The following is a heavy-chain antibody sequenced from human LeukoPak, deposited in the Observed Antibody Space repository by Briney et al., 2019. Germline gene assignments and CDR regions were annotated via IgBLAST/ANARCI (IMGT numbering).Heavy chain of an antibody. CDR1: GFTFSNAW. D-gene: IGHD3-10*01. CDR2: IKSKTDGGTT. CDR3: TTDYGWFGELSF. J-gene: IGHJ4*02. V-gene: IGHV3-15*01. Sequence: GGSLRLSCAASGFTFSNAWMSWVRQAPGKGLEWVGRIKSKTDGGTTDYAAPVKGRFTISRDDSKNTLYLRMNSLKTEDTAVYYCTTDYGWFGELSFWGQGTLVTVSS.